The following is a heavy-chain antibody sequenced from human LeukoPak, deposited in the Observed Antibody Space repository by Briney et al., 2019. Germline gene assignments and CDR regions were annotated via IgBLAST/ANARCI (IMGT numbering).Heavy chain of an antibody. V-gene: IGHV3-30*18. D-gene: IGHD1-20*01. J-gene: IGHJ6*02. Sequence: PGGSLRLSCAASGFTFSSYGMHWVRQAPGKVLEWVAVISYDGSNKYYADSVKGRFTISRDNSKNTLYLQMNSLRAEDTAVYYCAKELTGAYYYYGMDVWGQGTTVTVSS. CDR2: ISYDGSNK. CDR3: AKELTGAYYYYGMDV. CDR1: GFTFSSYG.